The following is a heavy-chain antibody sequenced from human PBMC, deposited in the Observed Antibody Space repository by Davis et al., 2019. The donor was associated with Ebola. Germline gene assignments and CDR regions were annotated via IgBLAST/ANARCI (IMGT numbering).Heavy chain of an antibody. V-gene: IGHV4-59*08. CDR3: ARHGRAAGMSWFDP. J-gene: IGHJ5*02. D-gene: IGHD6-13*01. CDR2: IYYNAVT. Sequence: GSLRLSCADSVITFSSYAMTWIRQPPGKGLEWIGYIYYNAVTIYNPSLKSRVTISVDMSKNQVSLNLISVTAADTAVYYCARHGRAAGMSWFDPWGQGALVTVSS. CDR1: VITFSSYA.